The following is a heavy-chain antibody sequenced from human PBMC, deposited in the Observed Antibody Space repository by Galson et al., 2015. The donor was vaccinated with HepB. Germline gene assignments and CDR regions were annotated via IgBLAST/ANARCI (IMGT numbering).Heavy chain of an antibody. V-gene: IGHV3-73*01. CDR3: TTLGYYYDSSGYYGMDV. CDR1: GFTFSGSA. J-gene: IGHJ6*02. D-gene: IGHD3-22*01. Sequence: SLRLSCAASGFTFSGSAMHWVRQASGKGLEWVGRIRSKANSYATAYAASVKGRFTISRDDSKNTAYLQMNSLKTEDTAVYYCTTLGYYYDSSGYYGMDVWGQGTTVTVSS. CDR2: IRSKANSYAT.